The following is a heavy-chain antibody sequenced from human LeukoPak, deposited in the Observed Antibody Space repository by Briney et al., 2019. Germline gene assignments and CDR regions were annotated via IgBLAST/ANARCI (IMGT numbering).Heavy chain of an antibody. Sequence: SSETLSLTCTVSGGSISSSSYYWGWIRQPPGKGLEWIGSIYYSGSTYYNPSLKSRVSISVDTSKNQFSLKLSSVTAADTAVYYCARAVGYCSGGSCYLRGFDYWGQGTLVTVSS. CDR1: GGSISSSSYY. CDR2: IYYSGST. J-gene: IGHJ4*02. V-gene: IGHV4-39*07. D-gene: IGHD2-15*01. CDR3: ARAVGYCSGGSCYLRGFDY.